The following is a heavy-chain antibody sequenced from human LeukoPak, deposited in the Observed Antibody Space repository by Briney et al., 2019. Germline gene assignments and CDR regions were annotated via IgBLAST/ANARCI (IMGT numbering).Heavy chain of an antibody. Sequence: PSETLSLTCDVSGYSINFGHLWGWIRQPPGKGLEWIASINHSGRTYYTPSLKSRVTISVDTLKNQFSLKVTSVTAEDTAMYFCARESSAVAHTMMRDWLDPWGQGTLVTVSS. CDR3: ARESSAVAHTMMRDWLDP. J-gene: IGHJ5*02. CDR2: INHSGRT. D-gene: IGHD3-22*01. CDR1: GYSINFGHL. V-gene: IGHV4-38-2*02.